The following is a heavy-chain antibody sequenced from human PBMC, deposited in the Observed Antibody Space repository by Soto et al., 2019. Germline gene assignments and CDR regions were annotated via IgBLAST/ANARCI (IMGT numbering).Heavy chain of an antibody. CDR2: INPNSGGT. Sequence: ASVMVSCKASGYNFTGYYMHWVRQAPGRGLEWMGWINPNSGGTNYAQKFQGRVTMTADTSISTAYMELSSLRSEDTAVYYFARYANNVGFFAPWGQGTLVTVSA. D-gene: IGHD1-20*01. V-gene: IGHV1-2*02. CDR1: GYNFTGYY. CDR3: ARYANNVGFFAP. J-gene: IGHJ5*02.